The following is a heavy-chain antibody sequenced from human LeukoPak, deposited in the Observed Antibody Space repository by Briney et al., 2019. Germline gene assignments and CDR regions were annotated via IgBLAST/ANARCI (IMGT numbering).Heavy chain of an antibody. CDR3: ARGGGKDYGDYVEYFQH. D-gene: IGHD4-17*01. Sequence: SQTLSLTCAVSGGSISSGGYSWSWIRQPPGKGLEWIGYIYHSGSTYYNPSLKSRVTISVDRSKNQFSLKLSSVTAADTAVYYCARGGGKDYGDYVEYFQHWGQGTLVTVSS. V-gene: IGHV4-30-2*01. CDR2: IYHSGST. CDR1: GGSISSGGYS. J-gene: IGHJ1*01.